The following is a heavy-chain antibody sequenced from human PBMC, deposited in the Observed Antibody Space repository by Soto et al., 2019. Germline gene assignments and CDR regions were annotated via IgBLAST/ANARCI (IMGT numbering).Heavy chain of an antibody. V-gene: IGHV4-4*07. CDR3: ARSGYSSAWYTAFDS. CDR2: IYASGST. J-gene: IGHJ4*02. D-gene: IGHD6-19*01. CDR1: GDSISGYY. Sequence: SETLSLTCTVSGDSISGYYWNRIRQPAGKGLEWIGRIYASGSTISNRSLRSRVALSVDTSKNQFSLNLNSVTAADTAMYYCARSGYSSAWYTAFDSWSQGILVTVSS.